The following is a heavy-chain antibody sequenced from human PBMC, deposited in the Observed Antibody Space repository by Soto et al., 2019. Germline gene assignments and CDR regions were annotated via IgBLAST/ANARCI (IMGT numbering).Heavy chain of an antibody. CDR1: GFTFRSYR. CDR3: ASHVVPAAIFSHGMDV. V-gene: IGHV3-33*01. CDR2: IWDDGSKK. D-gene: IGHD2-2*01. J-gene: IGHJ6*02. Sequence: PGGPMRLSCAAPGFTFRSYRMHWVRQAPGKGTERVADIWDDGSKKYYADSVKGRFTISRDNSKNTLYQQMTSLRAEDTAVYYCASHVVPAAIFSHGMDVWGQGTTVTVSS.